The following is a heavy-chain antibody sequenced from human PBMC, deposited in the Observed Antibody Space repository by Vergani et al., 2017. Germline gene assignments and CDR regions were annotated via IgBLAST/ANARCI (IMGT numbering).Heavy chain of an antibody. CDR3: ARDRYDILGYYYYGMDV. J-gene: IGHJ6*02. D-gene: IGHD3-9*01. V-gene: IGHV4-59*11. Sequence: QVQLQESGPGLVKSSETLSLTCSVSFDSIRNLYCNWIRQPPGKGLEWIGYIYYSGSTNYNPSLKSRVTISVDTSKNQFSLKLSSVTAADTAVYYCARDRYDILGYYYYGMDVWGQGTTVTVSS. CDR1: FDSIRNLY. CDR2: IYYSGST.